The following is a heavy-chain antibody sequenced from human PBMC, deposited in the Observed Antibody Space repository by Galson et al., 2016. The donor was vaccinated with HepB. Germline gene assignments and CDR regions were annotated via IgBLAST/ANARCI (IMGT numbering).Heavy chain of an antibody. Sequence: SVKVSCKASGGPFDYYAINWVRQAPGQGLEWMGGIIPTFGTANYAQRFQGRVTFTADESTTTAYMELSSLRSEDTAVYYCAIDLEQRRRFDPWGQGTLVTVSS. CDR1: GGPFDYYA. V-gene: IGHV1-69*13. D-gene: IGHD1/OR15-1a*01. CDR3: AIDLEQRRRFDP. CDR2: IIPTFGTA. J-gene: IGHJ5*02.